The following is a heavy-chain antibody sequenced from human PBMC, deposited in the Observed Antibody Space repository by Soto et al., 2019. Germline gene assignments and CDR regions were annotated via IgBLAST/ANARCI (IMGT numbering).Heavy chain of an antibody. CDR1: GLSLTTPGVG. V-gene: IGHV2-5*02. CDR2: IYWDNDK. CDR3: AERGTDGTCYHVGCFDS. D-gene: IGHD2-15*01. J-gene: IGHJ5*01. Sequence: QITLKESGPALLEPTQTLTLTCSLSGLSLTTPGVGVGWLRQPPGKALEWLALIYWDNDKRYNPSLKTRLTITTDDTTNQVVVIMTNKESLDKAITYCAERGTDGTCYHVGCFDSWGQGTLVTVS.